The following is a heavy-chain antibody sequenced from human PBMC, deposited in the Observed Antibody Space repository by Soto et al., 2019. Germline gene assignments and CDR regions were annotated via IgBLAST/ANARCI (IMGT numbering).Heavy chain of an antibody. J-gene: IGHJ4*02. CDR1: GDSFTGFW. Sequence: PGESLKISCKVFGDSFTGFWIGWVRQMPGKGLEWVASIYPRDSDIRYNPSFQGQVTISADRSTTTAYLQWSSLKASDTATYYCERKNPLDSRVWYDWGQGTLVTVSS. CDR2: IYPRDSDI. D-gene: IGHD6-19*01. V-gene: IGHV5-51*01. CDR3: ERKNPLDSRVWYD.